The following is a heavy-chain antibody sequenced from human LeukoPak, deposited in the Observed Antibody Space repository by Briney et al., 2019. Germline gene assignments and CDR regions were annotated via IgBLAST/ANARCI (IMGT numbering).Heavy chain of an antibody. J-gene: IGHJ4*02. V-gene: IGHV3-30*03. Sequence: GGSLRLSCAASGFTFSSYGMHWVRQAPGKGLEWVAVISYVGNNKYYADSLKGRFTISRDNSKNTLYLQMNSLRAEDTAVYYCARDLVAATAYWGQGTLVTVSS. D-gene: IGHD2-15*01. CDR2: ISYVGNNK. CDR1: GFTFSSYG. CDR3: ARDLVAATAY.